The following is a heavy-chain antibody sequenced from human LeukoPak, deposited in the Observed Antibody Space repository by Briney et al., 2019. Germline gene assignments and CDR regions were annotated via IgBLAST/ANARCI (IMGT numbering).Heavy chain of an antibody. J-gene: IGHJ6*02. CDR2: IYSGGST. Sequence: GGSLRPSCAASGFTVSSNYMSWVRQAPGKGLEWVSVIYSGGSTYYADSVKGRFTISRDNSKNTLYLQMNSLRAEDTAVYYCARDRDYYYGMDVWGQGTTVTVSS. CDR1: GFTVSSNY. D-gene: IGHD3-10*01. CDR3: ARDRDYYYGMDV. V-gene: IGHV3-53*01.